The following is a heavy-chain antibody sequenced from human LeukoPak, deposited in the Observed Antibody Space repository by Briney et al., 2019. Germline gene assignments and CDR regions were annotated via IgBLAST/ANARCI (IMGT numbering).Heavy chain of an antibody. Sequence: SETLSLTCTVPGGSFSSYYWSWIRQPPGKGLEWIGYIYYSGSTNHNPSLKSRVTISIDTSKNKFSLKVSSVTAADTAVYYCARVAAPGTYKTVFDYWGQGTLVTVSS. CDR1: GGSFSSYY. CDR2: IYYSGST. V-gene: IGHV4-59*01. J-gene: IGHJ4*02. D-gene: IGHD6-13*01. CDR3: ARVAAPGTYKTVFDY.